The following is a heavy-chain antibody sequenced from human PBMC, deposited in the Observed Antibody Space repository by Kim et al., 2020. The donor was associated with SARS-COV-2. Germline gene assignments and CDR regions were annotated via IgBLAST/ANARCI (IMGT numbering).Heavy chain of an antibody. CDR1: GFTFSSYA. CDR3: ARDALGAVAGGDDGMDV. Sequence: GGSLRLSCAASGFTFSSYAMHWVRQAPGKGLEWVAVISYDGSNKYYADSVKGRFTISRDNSKNTLYLQMNSLRAEDTAVYYCARDALGAVAGGDDGMDVWGQGTTVTVSS. CDR2: ISYDGSNK. J-gene: IGHJ6*02. V-gene: IGHV3-30*04. D-gene: IGHD6-19*01.